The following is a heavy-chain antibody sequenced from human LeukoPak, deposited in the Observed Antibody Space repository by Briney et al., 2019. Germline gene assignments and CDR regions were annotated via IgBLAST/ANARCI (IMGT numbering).Heavy chain of an antibody. V-gene: IGHV3-53*01. J-gene: IGHJ4*02. Sequence: AGGTLRLSCAATGFTSSNYGMSWVRQAPGKGLEWVSVIYSGGSTYYADSVKGRFTISRDNSKNTLYLQMNSLRAEDTAVYYCARSGQWLAVDYWGQGTLVTVSS. CDR1: GFTSSNYG. D-gene: IGHD6-19*01. CDR3: ARSGQWLAVDY. CDR2: IYSGGST.